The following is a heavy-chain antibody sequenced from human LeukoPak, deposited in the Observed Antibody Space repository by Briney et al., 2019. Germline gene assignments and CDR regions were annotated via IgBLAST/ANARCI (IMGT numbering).Heavy chain of an antibody. CDR1: GASVSSGGYY. V-gene: IGHV4-61*08. CDR2: IYYSGST. Sequence: SETLSLTCTVSGASVSSGGYYWSWIRQPPGKGLEWIGYIYYSGSTNYNPSLKSRVTISVDTSKNQFSLKLSSVTAADTAVYYCARGVLQPYDYWGQGTLVTVSS. J-gene: IGHJ4*02. CDR3: ARGVLQPYDY. D-gene: IGHD2/OR15-2a*01.